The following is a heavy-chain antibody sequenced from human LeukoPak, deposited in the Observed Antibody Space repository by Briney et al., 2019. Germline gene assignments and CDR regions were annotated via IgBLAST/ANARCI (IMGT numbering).Heavy chain of an antibody. CDR1: GFPFSSYW. CDR2: INTDGGNT. CDR3: ARRGIQLWFGIDY. Sequence: GGSLRLSCAASGFPFSSYWMHWVRQAPGKGLVWVSRINTDGGNTNYADSVKGRFTISRDNAKNSLYLQMNSLRAEDTAVYYCARRGIQLWFGIDYWGQGTLVTVSS. J-gene: IGHJ4*02. V-gene: IGHV3-74*01. D-gene: IGHD5-18*01.